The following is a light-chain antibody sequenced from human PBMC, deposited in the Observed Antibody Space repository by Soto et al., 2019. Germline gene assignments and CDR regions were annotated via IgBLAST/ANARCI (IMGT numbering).Light chain of an antibody. CDR3: QQTSSVPYT. V-gene: IGKV1-12*02. CDR2: AAS. CDR1: QDVGSW. Sequence: DIQMTQSPSSVSASVGDRVTISCRASQDVGSWLAWYQQRPGKPPKLLIFAASSLQSGAPSRFSGSRSGTDFTLTISSLQPEDFATYYCQQTSSVPYTFCQGTKLEIK. J-gene: IGKJ2*01.